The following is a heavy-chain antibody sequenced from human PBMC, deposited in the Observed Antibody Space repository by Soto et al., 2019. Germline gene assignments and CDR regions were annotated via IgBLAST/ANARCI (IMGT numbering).Heavy chain of an antibody. Sequence: GGSLRLSCAASGFTFSSYAMSWVRQAPGKGLEWVSAISGSGGSTYYADSVKGRFTISRDNSKNPLYLQMNSLRAEDTAVYYCASEYYYGSGSYYNPWGQGTLVTVSS. D-gene: IGHD3-10*01. CDR2: ISGSGGST. J-gene: IGHJ5*02. CDR1: GFTFSSYA. CDR3: ASEYYYGSGSYYNP. V-gene: IGHV3-23*01.